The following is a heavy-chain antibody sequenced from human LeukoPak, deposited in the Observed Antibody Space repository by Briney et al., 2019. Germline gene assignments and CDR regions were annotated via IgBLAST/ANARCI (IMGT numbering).Heavy chain of an antibody. V-gene: IGHV4-4*07. CDR3: ARDKSYDFWSGYLDY. D-gene: IGHD3-3*01. J-gene: IGHJ4*02. Sequence: PSETLSLTCTVSGGSISSYYWSWIRQPAGKGLERIGRIYTSGSTNYNPSLKSRVTMSVDTSKNQFSLKLSSVTAADTAVYYCARDKSYDFWSGYLDYWGQGTLVTVSS. CDR2: IYTSGST. CDR1: GGSISSYY.